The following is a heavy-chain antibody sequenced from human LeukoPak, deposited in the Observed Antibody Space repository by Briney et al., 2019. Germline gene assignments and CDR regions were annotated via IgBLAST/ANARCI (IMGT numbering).Heavy chain of an antibody. J-gene: IGHJ5*02. CDR3: ARRLGCSSTSCLYNWFDP. D-gene: IGHD2-2*01. Sequence: GESLKISCMASGYSFTNYWIGWVRQMPGKGLEWMGIIYPGDSDTRYSPSFQGQVTISADKSISTAYLQWSSLKASDTAMYYCARRLGCSSTSCLYNWFDPWGQGTLVTVSS. CDR2: IYPGDSDT. CDR1: GYSFTNYW. V-gene: IGHV5-51*01.